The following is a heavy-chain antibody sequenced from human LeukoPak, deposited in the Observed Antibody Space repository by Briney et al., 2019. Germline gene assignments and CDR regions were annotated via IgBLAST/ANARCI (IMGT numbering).Heavy chain of an antibody. Sequence: SETLSLTCSVSGGPITSGSFYWSWIRQPAGKRLEWIGRVSNNGNTNYNPSLKSRVTISVDTSKNQFFLTLTSVTAADTALYYCSKSAVAGPFAYWGQGRLVTVSS. CDR1: GGPITSGSFY. CDR2: VSNNGNT. V-gene: IGHV4-61*02. D-gene: IGHD6-19*01. CDR3: SKSAVAGPFAY. J-gene: IGHJ4*02.